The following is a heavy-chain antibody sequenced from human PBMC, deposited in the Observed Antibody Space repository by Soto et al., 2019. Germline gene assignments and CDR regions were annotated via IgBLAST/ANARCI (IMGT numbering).Heavy chain of an antibody. D-gene: IGHD5-18*01. CDR3: AKGVDTAMDPYYYYGMDV. Sequence: GGSLRLSCAASGFTFSSYAMSWVRQAPGKGLEWVSAISGSGGSTYYADSVKGRFTISRDNSKNTLYLQMNSLRAEDTAVYYCAKGVDTAMDPYYYYGMDVWGQGTTVTVSS. V-gene: IGHV3-23*01. CDR2: ISGSGGST. CDR1: GFTFSSYA. J-gene: IGHJ6*02.